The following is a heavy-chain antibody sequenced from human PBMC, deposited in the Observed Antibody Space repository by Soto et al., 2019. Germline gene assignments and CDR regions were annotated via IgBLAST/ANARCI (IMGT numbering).Heavy chain of an antibody. Sequence: RSLPCAVYGGSFSGYSWSWIRQPPGKGLEWIGEIDHSGSTNYNPSLKSRVTISADTSKNQFSLKLSSVTAADTAVYYCTTYYFYYGMDVWGQGTTVTVSS. CDR3: TTYYFYYGMDV. CDR1: GGSFSGYS. V-gene: IGHV4-34*01. J-gene: IGHJ6*02. CDR2: IDHSGST.